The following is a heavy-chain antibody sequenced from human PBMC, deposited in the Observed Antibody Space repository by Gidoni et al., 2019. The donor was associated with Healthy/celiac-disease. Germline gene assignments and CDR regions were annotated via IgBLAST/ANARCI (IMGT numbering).Heavy chain of an antibody. D-gene: IGHD3-10*01. CDR1: GFTFRSYA. CDR3: ARMRRGGSSHGLDY. Sequence: QVQLVESGGGVVQPGRSLRLSCAASGFTFRSYAMHWVRQAPGKGLEWVAVISYDGSNKYYADSVKGRFTISRDNSKNTLYLQMNSLRAEDTAVYYCARMRRGGSSHGLDYWGQGTLVTVSS. V-gene: IGHV3-30-3*01. J-gene: IGHJ4*02. CDR2: ISYDGSNK.